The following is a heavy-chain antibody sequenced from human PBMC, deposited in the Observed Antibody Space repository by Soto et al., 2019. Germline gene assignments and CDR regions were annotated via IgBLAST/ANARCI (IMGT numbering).Heavy chain of an antibody. D-gene: IGHD2-15*01. CDR2: ISVKNGNT. CDR3: GRAPQDSQLRGHPYFYMDV. V-gene: IGHV1-18*01. Sequence: QVQLEQSGDEVKKPGASVKVSCKASGYTFTNFGISWVRQAPGQGLEWMGWISVKNGNTKYAQSLQGRVSVTTDTSMITAYMGLRSLRSADTDVFYCGRAPQDSQLRGHPYFYMDVWGQGTTVIVS. J-gene: IGHJ6*03. CDR1: GYTFTNFG.